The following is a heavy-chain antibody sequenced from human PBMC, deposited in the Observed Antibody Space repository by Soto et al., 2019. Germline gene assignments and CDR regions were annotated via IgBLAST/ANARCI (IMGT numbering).Heavy chain of an antibody. CDR2: IIPIFGTA. CDR1: GGTFSSYA. Sequence: ASVKVSCKASGGTFSSYAISWVRQAPGQGLEWMGGIIPIFGTANYAQKFQGRVTITADKSTSTAYMELSSLRSEDTAVYYCARTDEWELLSWFDPWGQGXLVTVYS. J-gene: IGHJ5*02. CDR3: ARTDEWELLSWFDP. D-gene: IGHD1-26*01. V-gene: IGHV1-69*06.